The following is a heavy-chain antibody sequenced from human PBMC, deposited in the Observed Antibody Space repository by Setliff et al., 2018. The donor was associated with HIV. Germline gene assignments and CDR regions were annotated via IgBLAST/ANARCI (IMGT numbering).Heavy chain of an antibody. Sequence: GESLKISCRGSGYNFASHWIAWVRQMPGKGLEWMGIVYPDDSDSRYSPSFQGQVTVSADKSVSTAYLQWSSLKASGTAMYYCARQAVDCSGGTCYSTSAFDYWGQGTLVTVSS. J-gene: IGHJ4*02. CDR1: GYNFASHW. D-gene: IGHD2-15*01. CDR3: ARQAVDCSGGTCYSTSAFDY. CDR2: VYPDDSDS. V-gene: IGHV5-51*01.